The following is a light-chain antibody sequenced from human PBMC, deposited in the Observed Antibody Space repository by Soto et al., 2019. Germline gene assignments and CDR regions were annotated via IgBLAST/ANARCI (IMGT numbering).Light chain of an antibody. CDR3: QQYYDFRT. Sequence: DIQMTQSPSTLSASVGDRVTITCRASQNIYTWLAWYQQKPGKAPNVLFFKASNLETGVPSRFSGNGSGTEFSLTVSSLQPDDFPTYYCQQYYDFRTFGQGTKVEIK. CDR2: KAS. V-gene: IGKV1-5*03. J-gene: IGKJ1*01. CDR1: QNIYTW.